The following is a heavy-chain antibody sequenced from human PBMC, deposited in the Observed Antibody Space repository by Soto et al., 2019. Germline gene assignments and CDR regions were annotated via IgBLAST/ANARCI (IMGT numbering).Heavy chain of an antibody. Sequence: QVQLVQSGGGLVKPGGSLRISCVASGFTFSDYYMSWIRQAPGEGLECLSYISSSGRTIYYADSVKGRFTISRDNAQNSLYLQMNSLRAEDTAVYYCARVPFYYASGSLSDPWGQGTLVTVSS. V-gene: IGHV3-11*01. CDR1: GFTFSDYY. D-gene: IGHD3-10*01. CDR2: ISSSGRTI. CDR3: ARVPFYYASGSLSDP. J-gene: IGHJ5*02.